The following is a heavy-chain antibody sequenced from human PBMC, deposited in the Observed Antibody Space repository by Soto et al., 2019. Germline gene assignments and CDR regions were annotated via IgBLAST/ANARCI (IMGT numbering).Heavy chain of an antibody. CDR3: ARSPSAVVTRRRNWFDP. J-gene: IGHJ5*02. D-gene: IGHD2-21*02. V-gene: IGHV1-8*01. CDR2: MNPNSGNT. CDR1: GYTFTSYD. Sequence: QVQLVQSGAEVKKPGASVKVSCKASGYTFTSYDINWLRHATGQARDWRGWMNPNSGNTGYAQKLQGRGTRTRNTSISTAYMELKRLRPEDTAVYYCARSPSAVVTRRRNWFDPWGQGPLVTVSS.